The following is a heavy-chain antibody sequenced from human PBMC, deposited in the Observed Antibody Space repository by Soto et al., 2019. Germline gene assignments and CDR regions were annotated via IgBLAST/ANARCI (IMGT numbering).Heavy chain of an antibody. CDR2: ILHRGGT. CDR1: GFTFSDHY. V-gene: IGHV4-59*11. D-gene: IGHD1-1*01. J-gene: IGHJ6*01. Sequence: PGGSLRLSCAASGFTFSDHYMSWIRQAPGRGLEWIGYILHRGGTNYNPSLKSRVTISADVSESLVSLTMTSVTDADTAHYYCARGIQPPTLSPWDVWGPGTSVTVSS. CDR3: ARGIQPPTLSPWDV.